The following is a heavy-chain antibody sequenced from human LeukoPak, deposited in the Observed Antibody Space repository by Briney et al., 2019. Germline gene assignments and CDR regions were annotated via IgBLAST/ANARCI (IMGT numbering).Heavy chain of an antibody. CDR2: ISAYNGNT. CDR1: GYTFTSYG. J-gene: IGHJ3*02. CDR3: ARDTYYDYVWGSYRPDAFDI. D-gene: IGHD3-16*02. V-gene: IGHV1-18*01. Sequence: GASVKVSCKASGYTFTSYGISWVRQAPGQGLEWMGWISAYNGNTNYAQKLQGRVTMTTDTSTSTAYMELRSLRSDDTAVYYCARDTYYDYVWGSYRPDAFDIWGQGTMVTVSS.